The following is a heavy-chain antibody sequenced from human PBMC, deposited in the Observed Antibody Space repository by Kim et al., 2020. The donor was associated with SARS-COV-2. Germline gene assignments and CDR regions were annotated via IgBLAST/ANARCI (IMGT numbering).Heavy chain of an antibody. D-gene: IGHD3-10*01. CDR3: VRDPGGRGFDH. J-gene: IGHJ1*01. CDR2: E. V-gene: IGHV3-30*03. Sequence: EYYRDSVKGRFTISRDDSESSLYLQMNSLRPEDTATYFCVRDPGGRGFDHWGQGALVTVSS.